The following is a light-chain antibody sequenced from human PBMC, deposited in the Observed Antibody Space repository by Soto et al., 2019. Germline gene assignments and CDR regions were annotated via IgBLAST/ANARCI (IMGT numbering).Light chain of an antibody. Sequence: QSALTQPASVSGSPGQSITISCTGTSSDVGGYNYVSWYQQHPGKAPKLMIYEVSNRPSGVSNRFSGSKSGNTASLTISGRQAEDEADYYCSSYTSSSTLPFGTGTKVTVL. V-gene: IGLV2-14*01. CDR2: EVS. CDR3: SSYTSSSTLP. CDR1: SSDVGGYNY. J-gene: IGLJ1*01.